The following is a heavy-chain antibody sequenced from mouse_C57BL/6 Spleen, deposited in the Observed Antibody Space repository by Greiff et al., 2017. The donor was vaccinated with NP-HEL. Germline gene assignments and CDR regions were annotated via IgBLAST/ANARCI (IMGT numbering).Heavy chain of an antibody. V-gene: IGHV1-63*01. Sequence: QVQLQQSGAELVRPGTSVKMSCKASGYTFTNYWIGWAKQRPGHGLEWIGEIYPGGGYTNYNEKFKGKATLTADKSSSTAYMQFSSLTSEDSAIYYCARRDYGYSFAYWGQGTLVTVSA. CDR1: GYTFTNYW. CDR3: ARRDYGYSFAY. CDR2: IYPGGGYT. D-gene: IGHD2-2*01. J-gene: IGHJ3*01.